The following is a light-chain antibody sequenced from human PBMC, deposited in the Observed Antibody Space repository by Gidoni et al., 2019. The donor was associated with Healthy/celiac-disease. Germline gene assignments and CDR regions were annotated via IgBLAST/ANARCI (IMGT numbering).Light chain of an antibody. CDR3: QQSYSTPQT. CDR2: AAS. V-gene: IGKV1-39*01. Sequence: DIQMTQSPSSLSASVGDRVTINCRASQSISNYLNWYQQQPGKAPKLLIYAASSLQSGVPSRFSGSGSGTDFTLTISSLQPEDFATYYCQQSYSTPQTFGQGTKVEIK. J-gene: IGKJ1*01. CDR1: QSISNY.